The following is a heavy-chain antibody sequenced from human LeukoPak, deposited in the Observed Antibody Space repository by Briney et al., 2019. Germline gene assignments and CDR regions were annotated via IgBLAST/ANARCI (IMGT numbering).Heavy chain of an antibody. J-gene: IGHJ6*02. V-gene: IGHV1-69*13. CDR3: ARGIAAADDYYYYGMDV. CDR2: IIPIFGTA. Sequence: SVKVSCKASGGTFSSYAISWVRQAPGQGLEWMGGIIPIFGTANYAQKFQGRVTITADESTSTAYMELSSLRSEDTAVDYCARGIAAADDYYYYGMDVWGQGTTVTVSS. D-gene: IGHD6-13*01. CDR1: GGTFSSYA.